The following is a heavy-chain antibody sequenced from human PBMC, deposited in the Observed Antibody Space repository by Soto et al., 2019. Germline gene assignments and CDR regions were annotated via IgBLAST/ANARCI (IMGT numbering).Heavy chain of an antibody. CDR1: GGSFSGYY. CDR3: ARDAIAVAGTFDY. D-gene: IGHD6-19*01. J-gene: IGHJ4*02. Sequence: SETLSLTCAVYGGSFSGYYWSWIRQPPGKGLEWIGEINHSGSTNYNPSLKSLVTISVDTSKNQFSLKLSSVTAADTAVYYCARDAIAVAGTFDYWGQGTLVTVS. CDR2: INHSGST. V-gene: IGHV4-34*01.